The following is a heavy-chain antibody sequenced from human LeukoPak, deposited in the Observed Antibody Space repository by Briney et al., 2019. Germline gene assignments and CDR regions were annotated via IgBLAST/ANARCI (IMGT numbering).Heavy chain of an antibody. D-gene: IGHD6-6*01. CDR1: GFTFSSYG. J-gene: IGHJ6*02. CDR3: AKASSSSNDYYGVDV. V-gene: IGHV3-30*18. CDR2: IAYDGSNN. Sequence: GRSLRLSCSASGFTFSSYGMHWVRQAPGKGLEWVAVIAYDGSNNYYADSVKGRFTISRDNSKNTLYLQMNSLRPEDTAVYYRAKASSSSNDYYGVDVWGQGTTVTVSS.